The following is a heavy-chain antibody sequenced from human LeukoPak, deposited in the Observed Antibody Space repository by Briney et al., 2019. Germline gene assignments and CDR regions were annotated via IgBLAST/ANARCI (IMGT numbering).Heavy chain of an antibody. Sequence: ASVKVSCKASGYIFTGYGISWVRQAPGQGLEWMGWISVYNGNTNYPQRLQGRVTMTTDTSTTIAYMELRSLRSDDTAVYYCARDINGYYYDSHGYYPTDLWGQGTLVTVSS. J-gene: IGHJ5*02. V-gene: IGHV1-18*01. CDR3: ARDINGYYYDSHGYYPTDL. D-gene: IGHD3-22*01. CDR2: ISVYNGNT. CDR1: GYIFTGYG.